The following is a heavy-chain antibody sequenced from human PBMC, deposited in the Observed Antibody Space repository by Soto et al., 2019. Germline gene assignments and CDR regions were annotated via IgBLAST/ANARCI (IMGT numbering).Heavy chain of an antibody. CDR1: GGSISSGC. V-gene: IGHV4-59*01. D-gene: IGHD2-15*01. Sequence: PSETLSLTCTVSGGSISSGCWSWIRQPPGKGLEWIGYISYSGNTNYNPSLKSRVTMSVDTPKNQFSLRLSSVTTADTAVYYCAGLRGYAGSPIDYWGQGTLVTVSS. CDR2: ISYSGNT. J-gene: IGHJ4*02. CDR3: AGLRGYAGSPIDY.